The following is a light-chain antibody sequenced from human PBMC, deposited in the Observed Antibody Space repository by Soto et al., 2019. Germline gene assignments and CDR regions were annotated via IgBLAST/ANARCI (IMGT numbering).Light chain of an antibody. CDR3: SSFTTGSTLAYV. J-gene: IGLJ1*01. V-gene: IGLV2-14*01. CDR2: EVS. CDR1: SNDVGNYKY. Sequence: QSALTQPASVSGSPGQSITMSCTGTSNDVGNYKYVSWYQQHPGKAPKLVIYEVSNRPSGISTRFSGSKSGNTASLTISGLQPEDEADYYCSSFTTGSTLAYVFXAGTKATVL.